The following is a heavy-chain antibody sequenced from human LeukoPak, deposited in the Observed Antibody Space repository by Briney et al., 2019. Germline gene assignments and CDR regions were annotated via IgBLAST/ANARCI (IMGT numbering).Heavy chain of an antibody. V-gene: IGHV1-46*01. D-gene: IGHD3-10*01. CDR1: GYTFTSYD. CDR2: INPSGGST. J-gene: IGHJ4*02. Sequence: ASVKVSCKASGYTFTSYDINWVRQATGQGLEWMGIINPSGGSTSYAQKFQGRVTMTRDTSTSTVYMELSSLRSEDTAVYYCARARYYYGSGSYYNPMGYWGQGTLVTVSS. CDR3: ARARYYYGSGSYYNPMGY.